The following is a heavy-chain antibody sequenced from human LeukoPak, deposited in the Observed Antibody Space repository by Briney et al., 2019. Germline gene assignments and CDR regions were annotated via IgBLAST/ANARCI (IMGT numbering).Heavy chain of an antibody. D-gene: IGHD6-19*01. V-gene: IGHV3-7*01. CDR2: INQDGGEK. CDR3: ATGSGWYYSDY. CDR1: GFSFGSYW. J-gene: IGHJ4*02. Sequence: GGSLRLSCAASGFSFGSYWMNWVRQAPGKGLEWVAGINQDGGEKYFVDSVKGRFTISRDNAKNSLYLQINSLRAEDTAIYYCATGSGWYYSDYWGQGTLVTVSS.